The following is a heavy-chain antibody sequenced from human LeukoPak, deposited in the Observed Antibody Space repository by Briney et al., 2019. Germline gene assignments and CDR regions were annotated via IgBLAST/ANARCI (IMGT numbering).Heavy chain of an antibody. V-gene: IGHV1-46*01. CDR1: GYTFSSYY. CDR3: ARGPYDFWSGYPRDYFDY. D-gene: IGHD3-3*01. J-gene: IGHJ4*02. CDR2: INPSGGST. Sequence: ASVKVSCEASGYTFSSYYMHWVRQAPGQGLEWMGIINPSGGSTTYAQKFQGRVTMTRDTSTSTVYMDLSSLRSEDTAVYYCARGPYDFWSGYPRDYFDYWGQGTLVTVSS.